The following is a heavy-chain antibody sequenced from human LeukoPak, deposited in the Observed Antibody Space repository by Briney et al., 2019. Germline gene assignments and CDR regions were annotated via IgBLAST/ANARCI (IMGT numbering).Heavy chain of an antibody. V-gene: IGHV3-30*07. D-gene: IGHD2-15*01. CDR1: GFTFSSYA. CDR2: LWSDGIKE. CDR3: ARENWGFCSRCRDLDC. J-gene: IGHJ4*02. Sequence: GGSLRLSCVASGFTFSSYAMHWVRQAPGKGLERVALLWSDGIKEDYADSAKGRFTISRDSSKNTVYLQMNSLRVEDTAVYYCARENWGFCSRCRDLDCWGQGTLVTVSS.